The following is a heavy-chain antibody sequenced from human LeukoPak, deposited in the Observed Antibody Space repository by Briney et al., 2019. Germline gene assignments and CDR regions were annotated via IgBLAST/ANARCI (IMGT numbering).Heavy chain of an antibody. D-gene: IGHD3-22*01. V-gene: IGHV1-18*01. CDR2: ISGYNGNT. CDR1: GYTFNNYG. Sequence: EASVKVSCKASGYTFNNYGISWVRQAPGQGLEWMGWISGYNGNTNYAQKFQGRVTMTTDTSTSTAYMELRSLRSDDPAVYYCAKDRYDYDTSAPTSRPHYFDYWGQGTLVTVSS. J-gene: IGHJ4*02. CDR3: AKDRYDYDTSAPTSRPHYFDY.